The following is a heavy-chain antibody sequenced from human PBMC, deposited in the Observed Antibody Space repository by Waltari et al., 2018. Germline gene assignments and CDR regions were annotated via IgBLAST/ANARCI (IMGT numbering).Heavy chain of an antibody. CDR3: TTAPMPD. J-gene: IGHJ4*02. V-gene: IGHV3-15*01. CDR2: MRSRSDGGTA. Sequence: EVQLVESGRGLVEPGGSLRLSWVASGFTFSHAWINWVRQAPGKGLEWVGLMRSRSDGGTADYAAPVKGRFTISRDDSKDTLYLQMNNLRPEDTAVYYCTTAPMPDWGQGTLVTVSS. D-gene: IGHD2-2*01. CDR1: GFTFSHAW.